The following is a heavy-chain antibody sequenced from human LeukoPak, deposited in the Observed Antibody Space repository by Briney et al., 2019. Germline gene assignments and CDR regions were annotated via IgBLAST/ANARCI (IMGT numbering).Heavy chain of an antibody. CDR1: GFTFSSYG. J-gene: IGHJ4*02. V-gene: IGHV3-30*18. CDR2: ISYDGSNK. D-gene: IGHD1-14*01. CDR3: AKVSGGLDVFDY. Sequence: GRSLRLSCAASGFTFSSYGMHWVRQAPGKGLEWVAVISYDGSNKYYADSVKGRFTISRGNSKNTLYLQMNSLRAEDTAVYYCAKVSGGLDVFDYWGQGTLVTVSS.